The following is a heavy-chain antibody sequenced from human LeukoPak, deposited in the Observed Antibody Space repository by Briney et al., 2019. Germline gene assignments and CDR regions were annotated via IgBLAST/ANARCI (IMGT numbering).Heavy chain of an antibody. CDR1: QFTFNAHG. Sequence: PGGSLRLSCAASQFTFNAHGMHWVRQAPGKGLEWVAYIRYDGSNKYYADSVKGRFTISRDNSKNTLSLQMTSLRPEDTAVYYCARDRSYCFDYWGQGTLVTVSS. J-gene: IGHJ4*02. CDR2: IRYDGSNK. D-gene: IGHD6-13*01. CDR3: ARDRSYCFDY. V-gene: IGHV3-30*02.